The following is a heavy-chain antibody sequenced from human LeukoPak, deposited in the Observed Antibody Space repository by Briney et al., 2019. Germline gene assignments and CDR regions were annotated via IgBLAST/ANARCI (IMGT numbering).Heavy chain of an antibody. J-gene: IGHJ3*02. D-gene: IGHD6-13*01. Sequence: GESLKISCKGSGYSFTSYWIGWVRQMPGKGLEWMGIIYPGDSDTRYSPSFQGQVTISADKSISTAYLQWSSLKASDTAMYYCARHPRAAAAWSKEAFDIWGQGTMVTVSS. CDR3: ARHPRAAAAWSKEAFDI. CDR1: GYSFTSYW. CDR2: IYPGDSDT. V-gene: IGHV5-51*01.